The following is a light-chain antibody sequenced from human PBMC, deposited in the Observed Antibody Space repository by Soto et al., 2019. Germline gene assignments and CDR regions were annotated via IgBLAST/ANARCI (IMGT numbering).Light chain of an antibody. CDR2: DAS. V-gene: IGKV3-20*01. CDR3: QQYGSSPRT. J-gene: IGKJ1*01. CDR1: QSVSSSY. Sequence: EIVLTQSPGTLSLCPGERATLSCRTSQSVSSSYLAWYQQKPGQAPRLLIYDASSRATGIPDRFSGSGSGTDFTLTISRLEPEDFAVYYCQQYGSSPRTFGQGTKVEIK.